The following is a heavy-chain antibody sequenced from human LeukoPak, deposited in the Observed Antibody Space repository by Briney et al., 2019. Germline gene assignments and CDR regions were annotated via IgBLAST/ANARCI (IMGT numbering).Heavy chain of an antibody. D-gene: IGHD2-15*01. V-gene: IGHV3-13*04. CDR3: ARGADTHFDY. Sequence: PGGSLTLSCAASGFTFSNYDMHWVRQATGKGLEWVSAIGTAGDTYYQGSVRGRFTMSRENAKNSLYLQMNSLTAGDTAVYYCARGADTHFDYWGQGILDPVSS. CDR1: GFTFSNYD. J-gene: IGHJ4*02. CDR2: IGTAGDT.